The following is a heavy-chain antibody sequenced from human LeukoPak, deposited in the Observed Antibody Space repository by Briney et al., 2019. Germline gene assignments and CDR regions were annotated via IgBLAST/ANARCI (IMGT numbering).Heavy chain of an antibody. CDR3: ARLRGGGPYNWFDP. D-gene: IGHD2-21*01. Sequence: NPSETLSLTCAVYGGSFSGYYWSWIRQPPGKGLEWIGEINHSGSTNYNPSLKSRVTISVDTSKNQFSLKLSSVTAADTAVYYCARLRGGGPYNWFDPWGQGTLVTVSS. J-gene: IGHJ5*02. CDR2: INHSGST. V-gene: IGHV4-34*01. CDR1: GGSFSGYY.